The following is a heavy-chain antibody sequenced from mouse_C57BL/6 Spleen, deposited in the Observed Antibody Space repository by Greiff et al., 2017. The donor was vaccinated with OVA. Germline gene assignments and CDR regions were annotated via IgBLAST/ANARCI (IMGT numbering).Heavy chain of an antibody. D-gene: IGHD1-1*01. CDR2: IYPGSGST. V-gene: IGHV1-55*01. Sequence: QVQLQQPGAELVKPGASVKMSCKASGYTFTSYWITWVKQRPGQGLEWIGDIYPGSGSTNYNEKFKSKATLTVDTSSSTAYMQLISLTSEDSAVYYGARGGYYGSSLPAWFAYWGQGTLVTVSA. CDR3: ARGGYYGSSLPAWFAY. J-gene: IGHJ3*01. CDR1: GYTFTSYW.